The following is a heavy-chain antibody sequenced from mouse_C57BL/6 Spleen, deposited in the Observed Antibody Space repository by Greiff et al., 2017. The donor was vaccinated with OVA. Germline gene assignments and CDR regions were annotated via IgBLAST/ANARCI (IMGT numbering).Heavy chain of an antibody. J-gene: IGHJ3*01. CDR3: ARSGAPGSGFAY. CDR1: GYTFTDYY. V-gene: IGHV1-19*01. D-gene: IGHD1-3*01. Sequence: VQLKQSGPVLVKPGASVKMSCKASGYTFTDYYMNWVKQSHGKSLEWIGVINPYNGGTSYNQKFKGKATLTVDKSSSTAYMELNSRTSEDSAVYYGARSGAPGSGFAYWGQGTLVTVSA. CDR2: INPYNGGT.